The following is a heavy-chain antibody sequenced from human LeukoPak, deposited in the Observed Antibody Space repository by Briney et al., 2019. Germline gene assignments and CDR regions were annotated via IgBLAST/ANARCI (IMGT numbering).Heavy chain of an antibody. CDR3: ARSRSGGY. CDR1: GFTFSNYW. J-gene: IGHJ4*02. D-gene: IGHD3-10*01. Sequence: GGSLRLSCAASGFTFSNYWMSWVRQAPGKGLKWVANIRQDGSEKYYVDSVKGRFTISRDNAKNSLYLQMNSLRAEDTAVYYCARSRSGGYWGQGTLVTVSS. V-gene: IGHV3-7*03. CDR2: IRQDGSEK.